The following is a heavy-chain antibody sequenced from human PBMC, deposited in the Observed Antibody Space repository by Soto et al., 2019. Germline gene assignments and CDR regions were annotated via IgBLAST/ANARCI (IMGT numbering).Heavy chain of an antibody. Sequence: ASETLSLTCAVYGGSFSGYYWSWIRQPPGKGLEWIGEINHSGSTNYNPSLKSRVTISVDTSKNQFSLKLSSVTAADTAVYYCAVYYDSSGYALRPRNFDYWGQGTLVTVSS. CDR3: AVYYDSSGYALRPRNFDY. V-gene: IGHV4-34*01. J-gene: IGHJ4*02. D-gene: IGHD3-22*01. CDR1: GGSFSGYY. CDR2: INHSGST.